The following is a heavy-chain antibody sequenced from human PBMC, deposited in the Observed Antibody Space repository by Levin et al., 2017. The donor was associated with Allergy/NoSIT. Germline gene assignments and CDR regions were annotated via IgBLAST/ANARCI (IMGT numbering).Heavy chain of an antibody. Sequence: GGSLRLSCAASGFTFSSYAMSWVRQAPGKGLEWVSAFSGSGGSTYYADSVKGRFTISRDNSKNTLYLQMNSLRAEDTAVYYCAKLQISEVPGYYFDYWGQGTLVTVSS. D-gene: IGHD1-26*01. CDR1: GFTFSSYA. CDR3: AKLQISEVPGYYFDY. CDR2: FSGSGGST. V-gene: IGHV3-23*01. J-gene: IGHJ4*02.